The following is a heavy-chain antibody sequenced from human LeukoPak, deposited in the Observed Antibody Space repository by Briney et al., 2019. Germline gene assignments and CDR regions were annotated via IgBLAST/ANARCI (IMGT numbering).Heavy chain of an antibody. CDR1: GFTFDDYA. V-gene: IGHV3-9*01. CDR3: ATVGSGSSSWNWFDP. CDR2: ISWNSGSI. Sequence: PGGSLRLSCAASGFTFDDYAMNWVRQAPGKGLEWVSGISWNSGSIGYADSVKGRFTISRDNAKNSLYLQMNSLRAEDTALYYCATVGSGSSSWNWFDPWGQGTLVTVSS. D-gene: IGHD6-13*01. J-gene: IGHJ5*02.